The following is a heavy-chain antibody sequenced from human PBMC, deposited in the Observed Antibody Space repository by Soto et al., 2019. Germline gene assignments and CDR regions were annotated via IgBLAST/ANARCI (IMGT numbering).Heavy chain of an antibody. D-gene: IGHD1-26*01. V-gene: IGHV4-4*02. CDR1: GGSISSSNW. J-gene: IGHJ6*02. Sequence: QVQLQESGPGLVKPSGTLSLTCAVSGGSISSSNWWSWVRQPPGKGLEWIGEIYHSGSTNYNPSLKSRVTISVAKSKNQFSLKLSSVIAADPAVYYCARVSGSYYYGMDVWGQGTTVTVSS. CDR2: IYHSGST. CDR3: ARVSGSYYYGMDV.